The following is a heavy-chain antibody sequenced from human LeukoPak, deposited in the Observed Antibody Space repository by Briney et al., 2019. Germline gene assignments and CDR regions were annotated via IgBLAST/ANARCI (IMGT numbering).Heavy chain of an antibody. V-gene: IGHV4-38-2*02. CDR2: IYHSGGT. Sequence: TSSETLSLTCTVSGYSISSGYYWGWIRQPPGKGLEWIGSIYHSGGTYYNPSLKSRVTISVDTSKNQFSLKLSSVTAADTAVYYCARENDFSGAFPPYMDVWGKGTTVTISS. CDR1: GYSISSGYY. J-gene: IGHJ6*03. CDR3: ARENDFSGAFPPYMDV. D-gene: IGHD3-3*01.